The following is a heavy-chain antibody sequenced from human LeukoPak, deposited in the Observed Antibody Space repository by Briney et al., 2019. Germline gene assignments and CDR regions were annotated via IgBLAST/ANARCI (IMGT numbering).Heavy chain of an antibody. J-gene: IGHJ5*02. CDR1: VGSISSGSYY. CDR3: ARGFSYGSGGTDWFDP. V-gene: IGHV4-61*02. D-gene: IGHD3-10*01. CDR2: IYTSGST. Sequence: PSQTLSLTCTVSVGSISSGSYYWSWIRQPAGKGLEWIGRIYTSGSTNYNPSLKSRVTISVDTSKNQFSLKLSSVTAADTAVYYCARGFSYGSGGTDWFDPWGQGTLVTVSS.